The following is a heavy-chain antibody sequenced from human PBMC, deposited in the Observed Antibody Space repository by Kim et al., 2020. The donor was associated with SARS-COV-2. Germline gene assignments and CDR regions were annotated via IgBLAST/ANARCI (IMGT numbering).Heavy chain of an antibody. J-gene: IGHJ4*02. CDR1: GGSFSGYY. Sequence: SETLSLTCAVYGGSFSGYYWSWIRQPPGKGLEWIGEINHSGSTNYNPSLKSRVTISVDTSKNQFSLKLSSVTAADTAVYYCARAEKLAPGRGFDYWGQGTLVTVSS. CDR3: ARAEKLAPGRGFDY. D-gene: IGHD3-10*01. CDR2: INHSGST. V-gene: IGHV4-34*01.